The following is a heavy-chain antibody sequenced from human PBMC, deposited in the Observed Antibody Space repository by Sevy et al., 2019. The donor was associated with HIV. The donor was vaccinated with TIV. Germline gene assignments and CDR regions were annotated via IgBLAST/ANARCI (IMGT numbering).Heavy chain of an antibody. J-gene: IGHJ4*02. CDR2: IRYDGSNK. V-gene: IGHV3-30*02. Sequence: GGSLRLSCAASRFSFNGYGMHWVRQAPGKGLEWVAFIRYDGSNKYYADSVKGRFTISRDDSKNTLYLQMNSLRAEDTAVYYCVREGVGGYSYSLDCWGQGTLVTVSS. D-gene: IGHD5-18*01. CDR3: VREGVGGYSYSLDC. CDR1: RFSFNGYG.